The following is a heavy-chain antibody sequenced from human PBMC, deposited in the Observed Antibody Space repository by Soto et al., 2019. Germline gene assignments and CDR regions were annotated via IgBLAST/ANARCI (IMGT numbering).Heavy chain of an antibody. CDR3: ALSRVDILNAYYGGWCDP. V-gene: IGHV2-5*02. J-gene: IGHJ5*02. CDR2: IYWDDDK. Sequence: QITLKESGPTLVKPTQTLTLTCTFSGFSLTTSAVGVGWIRQPPGKALEWLALIYWDDDKRYHASLKSRLTLSTSTSEDLVVLSIPYTGPFDPAPHYCALSRVDILNAYYGGWCDPWGQGTLVTVAS. D-gene: IGHD3-9*01. CDR1: GFSLTTSAVG.